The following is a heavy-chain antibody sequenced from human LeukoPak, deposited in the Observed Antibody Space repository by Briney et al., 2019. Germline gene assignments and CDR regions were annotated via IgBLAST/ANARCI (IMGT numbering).Heavy chain of an antibody. V-gene: IGHV3-53*01. CDR1: GFTVSSNS. J-gene: IGHJ4*02. Sequence: GGSLRLSCTVSGFTVSSNSMSWVRQAPGKGLEWVSFIYSDNTHYSDSVKGRFTISRDNSKNTLFLEMSSLRAEDTAVYYCALQGGDARLTKLRGVVIHSFHYWGQGTLVTVSS. CDR2: IYSDNT. D-gene: IGHD3-10*01. CDR3: ALQGGDARLTKLRGVVIHSFHY.